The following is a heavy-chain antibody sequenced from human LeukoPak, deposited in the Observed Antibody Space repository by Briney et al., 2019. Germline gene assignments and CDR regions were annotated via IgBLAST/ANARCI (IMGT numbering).Heavy chain of an antibody. CDR2: INGSGDST. CDR3: AKEGDSSSWYDLYDY. D-gene: IGHD6-13*01. J-gene: IGHJ4*02. Sequence: GGFLRLSCAASGFTFSSYAMSWVRQAPGKGLEWVSAINGSGDSTYYADSVKGRFTISRDNSKNTLYLQMNSLRAEDTAVYYCAKEGDSSSWYDLYDYWGQGTLVTVSS. CDR1: GFTFSSYA. V-gene: IGHV3-23*01.